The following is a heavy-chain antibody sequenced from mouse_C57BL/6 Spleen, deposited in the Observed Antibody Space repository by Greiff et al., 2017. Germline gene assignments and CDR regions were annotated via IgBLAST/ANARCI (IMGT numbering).Heavy chain of an antibody. CDR1: GFSLSTSGMG. J-gene: IGHJ4*01. V-gene: IGHV8-12*01. D-gene: IGHD2-5*01. Sequence: QVTLKVSGPGILQSSQPLSLTCSFSGFSLSTSGMGVSWIRQPSGKGLEWLAHIYWDDDKRYNPSLKSRLTISKDTSRNQVFLKITSVDTADTATYYCARSKDSNSYYYAMDYWGQGTSVTVSS. CDR2: IYWDDDK. CDR3: ARSKDSNSYYYAMDY.